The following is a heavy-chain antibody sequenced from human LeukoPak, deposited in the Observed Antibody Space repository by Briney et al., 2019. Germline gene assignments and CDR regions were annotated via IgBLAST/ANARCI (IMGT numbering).Heavy chain of an antibody. CDR1: GFTFSSYA. Sequence: RGSLRLSCAASGFTFSSYAMTWVRQIPGKGLEWVSTISEPGGGSYSGGGTYYGDSVKGRFIISKDGSTKTLFLQMDRLRADDTGIYYCAKGKVNHLGALDYWGQGALVTVSS. CDR2: ISEPGGGSYSGGGT. V-gene: IGHV3-23*01. J-gene: IGHJ4*02. D-gene: IGHD1-26*01. CDR3: AKGKVNHLGALDY.